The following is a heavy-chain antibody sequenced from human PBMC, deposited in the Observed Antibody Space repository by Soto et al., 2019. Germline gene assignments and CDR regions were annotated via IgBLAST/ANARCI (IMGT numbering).Heavy chain of an antibody. J-gene: IGHJ5*02. CDR2: MNPGSGDT. V-gene: IGHV1-8*01. Sequence: GASVKVSCKASGYSFTNNDVSWVRQATGQGLEWMGWMNPGSGDTGYAQKFQGRVTISRDNSKNTLDLQMNSLRADDTAVYYCAKDARGSSINWFDPWGQGTLVTVSS. CDR1: GYSFTNND. D-gene: IGHD1-26*01. CDR3: AKDARGSSINWFDP.